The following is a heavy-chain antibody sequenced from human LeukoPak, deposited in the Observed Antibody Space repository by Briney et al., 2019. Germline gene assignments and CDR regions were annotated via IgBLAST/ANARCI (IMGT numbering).Heavy chain of an antibody. D-gene: IGHD6-19*01. J-gene: IGHJ2*01. Sequence: ASVKVSCKASGYSFTSHYMHWVRQAPGQGLEWLGLINPTGSSTLYAQKFQGRVTMTRDMSTTTDYMELSSLRSDDTAVYYCARDLESGWYRGYWYFDLWGRGTLVTVSS. CDR3: ARDLESGWYRGYWYFDL. CDR2: INPTGSST. CDR1: GYSFTSHY. V-gene: IGHV1-46*01.